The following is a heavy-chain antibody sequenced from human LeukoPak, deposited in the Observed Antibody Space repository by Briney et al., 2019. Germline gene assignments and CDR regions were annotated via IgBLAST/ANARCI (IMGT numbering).Heavy chain of an antibody. J-gene: IGHJ4*02. D-gene: IGHD3-10*01. CDR1: GYTFTGYY. V-gene: IGHV1-2*04. CDR2: INPNSGGT. Sequence: ASVKVFCKASGYTFTGYYMHWVRQAPGQGLEWMGWINPNSGGTNYAQKFQGWVTMTRDTSISTAYMELSRLRSDDTAVYYCARDRAFGSGSDFDYWGQGTLVTVSS. CDR3: ARDRAFGSGSDFDY.